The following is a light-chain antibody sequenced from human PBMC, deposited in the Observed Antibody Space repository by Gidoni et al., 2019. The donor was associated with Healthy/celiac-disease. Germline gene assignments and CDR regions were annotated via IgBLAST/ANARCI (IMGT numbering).Light chain of an antibody. CDR3: QQRSNWPQLT. Sequence: DILFTQSPATLSLSPGERATLSCRASQSVSSYIAWYQQKPGQAPRLLIYDASNRATGIPDRFSGSGSGTDFTLTISSLEPEDFAVYYCQQRSNWPQLTFGGGTKVEIK. CDR2: DAS. CDR1: QSVSSY. J-gene: IGKJ4*01. V-gene: IGKV3-11*01.